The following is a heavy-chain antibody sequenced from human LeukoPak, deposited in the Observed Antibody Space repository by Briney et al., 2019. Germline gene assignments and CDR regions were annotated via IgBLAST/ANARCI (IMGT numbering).Heavy chain of an antibody. D-gene: IGHD1-1*01. J-gene: IGHJ2*01. CDR3: ATTGYSPGWYFDL. Sequence: SETLSLTCNVSGGSISSYYWSWIRQPPGKGLEWLGYIYYRGSTNYNPSLKSRVTISVDTSKNRFSLKLNSVTAADTAVYYCATTGYSPGWYFDLWGRGTLVTVSS. V-gene: IGHV4-59*01. CDR2: IYYRGST. CDR1: GGSISSYY.